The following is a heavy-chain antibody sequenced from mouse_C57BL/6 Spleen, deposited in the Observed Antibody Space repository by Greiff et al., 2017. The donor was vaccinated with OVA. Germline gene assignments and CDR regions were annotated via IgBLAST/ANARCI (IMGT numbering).Heavy chain of an antibody. CDR2: IYPGDGDT. CDR3: ERRETEDAMDY. Sequence: QVQLKQSGAELVKPGASVKISCKASGYAFSSYWMNWVKQRPGKGLEWIGQIYPGDGDTNYNGKFKGKATLTADKSSSTACMQLSSLTSEDSAVYFCERRETEDAMDYWGQGTSVTVSS. J-gene: IGHJ4*01. CDR1: GYAFSSYW. D-gene: IGHD4-1*01. V-gene: IGHV1-80*01.